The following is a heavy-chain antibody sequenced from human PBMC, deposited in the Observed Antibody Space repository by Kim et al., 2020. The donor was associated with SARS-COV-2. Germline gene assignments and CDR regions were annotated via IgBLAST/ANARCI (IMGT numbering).Heavy chain of an antibody. CDR2: ISSSAGTI. D-gene: IGHD6-13*01. CDR3: ARDMIAAAKRDGMDV. J-gene: IGHJ6*02. Sequence: GGSLRLSCAAYGFTFSDYYMSWIRQAPGKGLEWVSYISSSAGTIYYADSVKGRFTISRDNAKNSLYLQMNSLRAEDTAVYYCARDMIAAAKRDGMDVWGQGTTVTVSS. V-gene: IGHV3-11*04. CDR1: GFTFSDYY.